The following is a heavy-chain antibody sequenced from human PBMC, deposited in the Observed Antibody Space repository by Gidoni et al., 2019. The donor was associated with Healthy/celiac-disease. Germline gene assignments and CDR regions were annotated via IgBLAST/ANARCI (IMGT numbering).Heavy chain of an antibody. CDR1: GGSISSSGYY. V-gene: IGHV4-39*01. CDR3: ARQTGPYYYYGMDV. Sequence: QLQLQESGPGLVKPAETLYLTCTVSGGSISSSGYYWGWIRQPPGKGLEGIGSIYYSGSTYYNPSLKSRVTISVDTSKNQFSLKLSSVTAADTAVYYCARQTGPYYYYGMDVWGQGTTVTVSS. CDR2: IYYSGST. J-gene: IGHJ6*02.